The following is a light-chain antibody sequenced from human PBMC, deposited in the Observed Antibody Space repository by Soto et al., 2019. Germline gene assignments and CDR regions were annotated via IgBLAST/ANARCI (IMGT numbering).Light chain of an antibody. CDR2: DAS. CDR3: QQRSDWPST. CDR1: QSVSSY. Sequence: EIVLTQSPATLSLSPGERATLSCGASQSVSSYLVWYQQKPGQVPRLLIYDASNRATGIPARFGGSGSGTDFTLTISGLEPEDSAVYYCQQRSDWPSTFGGGTKVEIK. V-gene: IGKV3-11*01. J-gene: IGKJ4*01.